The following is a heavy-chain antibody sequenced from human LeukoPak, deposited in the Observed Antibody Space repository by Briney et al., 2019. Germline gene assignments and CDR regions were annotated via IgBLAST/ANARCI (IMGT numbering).Heavy chain of an antibody. V-gene: IGHV1-2*02. CDR1: GYTFTGFY. CDR3: ASSSREYQRPDWRV. CDR2: INPNSGGT. D-gene: IGHD2-2*01. Sequence: ASVKVSCKPSGYTFTGFYMHWVQQAPGQGLEWMGWINPNSGGTNYAQKFQGRVTMTRDTSISTAYMELSRLRSDDTAVYDCASSSREYQRPDWRVWGQGTLVTVSS. J-gene: IGHJ4*02.